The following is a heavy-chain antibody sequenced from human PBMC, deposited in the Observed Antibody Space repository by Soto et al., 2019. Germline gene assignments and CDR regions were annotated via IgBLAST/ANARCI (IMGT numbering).Heavy chain of an antibody. J-gene: IGHJ4*02. D-gene: IGHD1-26*01. CDR1: GFIFGDAW. CDR2: VKRKSDGETT. V-gene: IGHV3-15*05. Sequence: GGSLRLSCAVSGFIFGDAWLSWVRQAPGKGLEWVGRVKRKSDGETTDYAAPVTGRFTISRDDSKPTVYLQMNSLKIEDTGIYYCVAGSPFEYWGQGTLVTVSS. CDR3: VAGSPFEY.